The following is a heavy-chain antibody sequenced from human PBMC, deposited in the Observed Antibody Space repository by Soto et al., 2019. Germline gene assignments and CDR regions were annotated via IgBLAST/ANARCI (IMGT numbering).Heavy chain of an antibody. Sequence: ASVKVSCKASGYTFTGYYMHLVRQAPGQGLEWMGWINPNSSGTNYAQKFQGRVTMTRDTSISTAYMELSRLRFDDTAVYYCARDYPPDYYDSSGYYFGGWFDLWGQGTLVTVSS. D-gene: IGHD3-22*01. V-gene: IGHV1-2*02. CDR1: GYTFTGYY. CDR3: ARDYPPDYYDSSGYYFGGWFDL. CDR2: INPNSSGT. J-gene: IGHJ5*02.